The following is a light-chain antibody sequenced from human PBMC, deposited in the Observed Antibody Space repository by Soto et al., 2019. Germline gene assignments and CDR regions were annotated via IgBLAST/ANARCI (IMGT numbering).Light chain of an antibody. V-gene: IGKV2-30*01. Sequence: DVVMTQSPLSLPVTLGQPASISCRSSQSLVSSNGNTFLIWFQQRPGQSPRRLIYKVSNRDSAVPDRFAGSGSGTDCRLEISRVEAEDVGVYYCMQAPLWPWTFGQGTKVEIK. CDR1: QSLVSSNGNTF. J-gene: IGKJ1*01. CDR3: MQAPLWPWT. CDR2: KVS.